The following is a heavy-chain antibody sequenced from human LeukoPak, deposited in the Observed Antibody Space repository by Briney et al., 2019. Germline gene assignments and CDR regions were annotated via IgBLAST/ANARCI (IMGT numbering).Heavy chain of an antibody. J-gene: IGHJ4*02. CDR3: AKDYVRVGGAYYDFWSGYPNFDY. V-gene: IGHV3-23*01. Sequence: GGSLRLSCAASGFTFSSYAMSWVRQAPGKGLEWVSAISGSGGSTYYADSVKGRFTISRDNSKNTLYLQMNSLRAEDTAVYYCAKDYVRVGGAYYDFWSGYPNFDYWGQGTLVTVSS. CDR2: ISGSGGST. CDR1: GFTFSSYA. D-gene: IGHD3-3*01.